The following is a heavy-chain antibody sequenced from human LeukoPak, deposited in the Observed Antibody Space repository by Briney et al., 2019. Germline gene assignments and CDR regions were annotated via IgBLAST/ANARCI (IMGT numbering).Heavy chain of an antibody. J-gene: IGHJ6*02. V-gene: IGHV3-30-3*01. CDR3: AKDENPRDYNYSGMDV. D-gene: IGHD2/OR15-2a*01. Sequence: PGGSLGLSCAASGFTFSGFTFSSYAMHWVRQAPGKGLEWVAVVSNDDSIKYYAESLKGRLTIYRDNSKNTLYLQMNDLRHEDTAVYYCAKDENPRDYNYSGMDVWGQGTTVTVSS. CDR2: VSNDDSIK. CDR1: GFTFSGFTFSSYA.